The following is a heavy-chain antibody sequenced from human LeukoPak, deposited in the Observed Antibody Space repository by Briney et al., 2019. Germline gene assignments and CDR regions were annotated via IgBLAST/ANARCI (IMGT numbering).Heavy chain of an antibody. D-gene: IGHD4-17*01. J-gene: IGHJ5*02. CDR3: ARDGDHVGWFDP. Sequence: PGGSLRLSCAASGFTFSSYSMNWVRQAPGKGLEWVSSISSSSSYIYYADSVKGRFTISRDNAKNSLYLQMNSLRAEDTAVYYCARDGDHVGWFDPWGQGTLVTVSS. CDR2: ISSSSSYI. CDR1: GFTFSSYS. V-gene: IGHV3-21*01.